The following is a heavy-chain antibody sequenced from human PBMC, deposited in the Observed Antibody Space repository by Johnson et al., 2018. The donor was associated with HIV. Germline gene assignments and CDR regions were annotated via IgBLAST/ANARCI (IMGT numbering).Heavy chain of an antibody. D-gene: IGHD4-23*01. CDR1: GFTFRSYC. V-gene: IGHV3-15*01. Sequence: VHLVESGGCVVQPGRSLRLSCAASGFTFRSYCMTWVRQAPGTGLAWVGRIQRKTDVGTTYYAAPVKGKFTISRDDSKNTLYLQMNSLKTEDTAVYYCTTKTTVVTLGFDIWGQGTMVTVSS. CDR2: IQRKTDVGTT. J-gene: IGHJ3*02. CDR3: TTKTTVVTLGFDI.